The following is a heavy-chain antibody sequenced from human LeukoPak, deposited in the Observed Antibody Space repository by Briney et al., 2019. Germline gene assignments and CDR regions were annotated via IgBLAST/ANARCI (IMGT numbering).Heavy chain of an antibody. D-gene: IGHD1-26*01. CDR3: ARVEWELHHPLYSGFDY. Sequence: SETLSLTCTVSGGSISSYFWSWIRQPPGKGLEWIGYIYYSGSTNYNPSLKSRVTISVDTSKNQFSLKLSSVTAADTAVYYCARVEWELHHPLYSGFDYWGQGTLVTVSS. CDR1: GGSISSYF. V-gene: IGHV4-59*08. J-gene: IGHJ4*02. CDR2: IYYSGST.